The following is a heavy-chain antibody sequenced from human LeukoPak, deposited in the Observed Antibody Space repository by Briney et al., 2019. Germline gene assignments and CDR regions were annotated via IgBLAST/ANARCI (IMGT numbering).Heavy chain of an antibody. D-gene: IGHD3-22*01. Sequence: GGSLRLSCAVSGFTFSSYWMTWVRQAPGKGLEWVSSISSSSSYIYYADSVKGRFTISRDNAKNSLYLQMNSLRAEDTAVYYCARTSRADYDSSGYYLDYFDYWGQGTLVTVSS. CDR1: GFTFSSYW. J-gene: IGHJ4*02. CDR2: ISSSSSYI. V-gene: IGHV3-21*01. CDR3: ARTSRADYDSSGYYLDYFDY.